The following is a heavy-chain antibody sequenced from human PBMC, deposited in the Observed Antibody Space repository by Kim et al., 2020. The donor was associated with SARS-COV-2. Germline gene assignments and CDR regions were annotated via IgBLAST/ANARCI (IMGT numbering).Heavy chain of an antibody. V-gene: IGHV4-39*01. CDR3: ARLVDTAMGYYYYGMDV. J-gene: IGHJ6*02. D-gene: IGHD5-18*01. Sequence: LKSRVTISVDASTNQFSLKLSSVTAADTAVYYCARLVDTAMGYYYYGMDVWGQGTTVTVSS.